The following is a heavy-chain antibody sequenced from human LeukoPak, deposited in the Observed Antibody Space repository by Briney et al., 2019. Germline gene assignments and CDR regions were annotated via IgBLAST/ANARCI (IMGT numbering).Heavy chain of an antibody. J-gene: IGHJ4*02. CDR1: GYTFTGYY. CDR3: ARDGENYYGSGSYYHDY. V-gene: IGHV1-2*02. CDR2: INPNSGGT. D-gene: IGHD3-10*01. Sequence: ASVKVSCKASGYTFTGYYMHWVRQAPGQGLEWMGWINPNSGGTNYAQKFQGRVTMTRDTSISTAYMELSRLRSEDTAVYYCARDGENYYGSGSYYHDYWGQGTLVTVSS.